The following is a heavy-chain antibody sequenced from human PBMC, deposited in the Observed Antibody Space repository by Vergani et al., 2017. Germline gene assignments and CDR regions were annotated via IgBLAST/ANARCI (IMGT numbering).Heavy chain of an antibody. D-gene: IGHD1-1*01. CDR2: ISPGASTV. J-gene: IGHJ6*02. CDR3: AKNPGISTTRHYYAMDV. CDR1: GFTFNEYW. V-gene: IGHV3-48*01. Sequence: EVELVESGGGLVQPGGSLRLSCAASGFTFNEYWMHWARQVPGKGLVWVSHISPGASTVSYTDSVTGRFTVSRDNDNNSLTLDMTTLRVEDTAVYYCAKNPGISTTRHYYAMDVWGQGTTVTVSS.